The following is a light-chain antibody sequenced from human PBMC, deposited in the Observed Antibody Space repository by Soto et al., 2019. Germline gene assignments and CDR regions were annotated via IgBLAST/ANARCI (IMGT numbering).Light chain of an antibody. Sequence: DIQMTQSPSTLSASVGDRVTITCLASQSISSWLAWYQQKPGKAPKLLIYKASTLQSGVPSRFSGRGSGTEFTIAISRLKPFHFANYYCQRYNDKWTFGQGTKV. CDR3: QRYNDKWT. CDR2: KAS. V-gene: IGKV1-5*03. CDR1: QSISSW. J-gene: IGKJ1*01.